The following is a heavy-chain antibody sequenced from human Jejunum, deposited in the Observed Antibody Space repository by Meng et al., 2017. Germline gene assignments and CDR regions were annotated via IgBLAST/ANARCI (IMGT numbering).Heavy chain of an antibody. D-gene: IGHD1-26*01. V-gene: IGHV4-61*08. Sequence: QVQLQESGPGLVRPLGTLSLICTVSGGSVSRAGYQWGWIRQPPGKGLEWIGYASTNYNPSLKSRVTISLDTSRNQFSLSLSSVTAADTAVYYCARDHMGSLDYWGQGILVTVSS. CDR3: ARDHMGSLDY. CDR2: AST. J-gene: IGHJ4*02. CDR1: GGSVSRAGYQ.